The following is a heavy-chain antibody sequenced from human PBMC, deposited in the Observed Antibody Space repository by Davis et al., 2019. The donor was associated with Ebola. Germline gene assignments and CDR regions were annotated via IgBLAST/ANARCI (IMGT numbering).Heavy chain of an antibody. CDR3: ARGGYCSGGSCYETHQDY. CDR1: GGTFSSYA. V-gene: IGHV1-69*13. Sequence: SVKVSCKASGGTFSSYAISWVRQAPGQGLEWMGGIIPIFGTANYAQKFQGRVTITADESTSTAYMELSSLRSEDTAVYYCARGGYCSGGSCYETHQDYWGQGTLVTVSS. D-gene: IGHD2-15*01. J-gene: IGHJ4*02. CDR2: IIPIFGTA.